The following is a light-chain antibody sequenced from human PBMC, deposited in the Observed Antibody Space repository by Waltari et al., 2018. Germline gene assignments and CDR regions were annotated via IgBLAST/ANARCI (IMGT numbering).Light chain of an antibody. J-gene: IGLJ1*01. V-gene: IGLV1-40*01. CDR3: QSYDSSLSSSV. CDR2: GNT. CDR1: SSNVGAGYG. Sequence: QSVLTQRPSVSAAPRQRFTTSCTGSSSNVGAGYGVHWYQQLPGTAPKLLIYGNTNRPSGVPDRISASKSGTSASLAITGLQAEDEADYYCQSYDSSLSSSVFGPGTQVTVL.